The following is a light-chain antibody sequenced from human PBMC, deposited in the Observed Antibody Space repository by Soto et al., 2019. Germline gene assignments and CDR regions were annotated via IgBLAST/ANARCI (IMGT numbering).Light chain of an antibody. J-gene: IGKJ2*01. Sequence: EIVLRQSPGTLSLSPGERATLSCRASQSVSSSYLAWYQQKPGQAPRILIYGASNRATGIPDRFSGSGSGTDFTLTISRLEPEDFAVYFCQQYGDSPPNTFGQGTKVEI. CDR1: QSVSSSY. CDR2: GAS. V-gene: IGKV3-20*01. CDR3: QQYGDSPPNT.